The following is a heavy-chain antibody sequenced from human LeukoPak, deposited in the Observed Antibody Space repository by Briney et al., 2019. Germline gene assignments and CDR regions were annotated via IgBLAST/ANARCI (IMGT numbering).Heavy chain of an antibody. CDR1: GGSISSGDYY. D-gene: IGHD3-16*01. CDR2: IYYSGST. CDR3: ARGGYDYVWGSEVQNWFDP. J-gene: IGHJ5*02. V-gene: IGHV4-30-4*01. Sequence: PSQTLSLTCTVSGGSISSGDYYWSWIRQTPGKGLEWIGYIYYSGSTSYNPSLKSRVTISVDTPKNQFSLGLSSVTAADTAVYYCARGGYDYVWGSEVQNWFDPWAREPWSPSPQ.